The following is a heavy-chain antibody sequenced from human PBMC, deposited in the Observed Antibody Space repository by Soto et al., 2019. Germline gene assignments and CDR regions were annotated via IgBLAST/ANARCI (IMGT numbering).Heavy chain of an antibody. CDR3: AKELRSYQACWYFDL. J-gene: IGHJ2*01. CDR1: GFTFSSYG. CDR2: ISYDGSNK. Sequence: QVQLVESGGGVVQPGRSLRLSCAASGFTFSSYGMHWVRQAPGKGLEWVAVISYDGSNKYYADSVKGRFTISRDNSKNTLYLQMNSLRAEDTAVYYCAKELRSYQACWYFDLWGRGTLVTVS. V-gene: IGHV3-30*18. D-gene: IGHD1-26*01.